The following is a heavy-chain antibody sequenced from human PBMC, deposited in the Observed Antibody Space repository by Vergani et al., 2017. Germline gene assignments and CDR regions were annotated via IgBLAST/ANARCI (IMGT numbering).Heavy chain of an antibody. CDR1: GAYVGSGGYY. Sequence: QVQLQESGPGLVKASQTLSLTCSVSGAYVGSGGYYWSWVRQRPGMGLDWIGYIYYSGTTYYNPSLESRLTISLDTSENHLSLKLTSVTAADTAVYYCASSHLEWSRPTAFDYWGQGTLVTVSS. V-gene: IGHV4-31*03. J-gene: IGHJ4*02. CDR3: ASSHLEWSRPTAFDY. D-gene: IGHD3-3*01. CDR2: IYYSGTT.